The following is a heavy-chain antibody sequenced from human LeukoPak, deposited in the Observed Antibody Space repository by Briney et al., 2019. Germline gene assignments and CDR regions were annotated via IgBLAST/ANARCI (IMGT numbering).Heavy chain of an antibody. J-gene: IGHJ4*02. D-gene: IGHD3-22*01. CDR3: ARDRYDSSGYYYETGFDYYFDY. CDR2: ISYDGSNK. CDR1: GFTFSSYA. V-gene: IGHV3-30-3*01. Sequence: GGSLRLSCAASGFTFSSYAMHWVRQAPGKGLEWVAVISYDGSNKYYADSVKGRFTISRDNSKNTLYLQMSSLRAEDTAVYYCARDRYDSSGYYYETGFDYYFDYWGQGTLVTVSS.